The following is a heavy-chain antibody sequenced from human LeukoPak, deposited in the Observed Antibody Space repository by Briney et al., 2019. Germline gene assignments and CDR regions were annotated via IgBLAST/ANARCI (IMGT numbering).Heavy chain of an antibody. J-gene: IGHJ4*02. CDR1: GFTFSSYA. V-gene: IGHV3-23*01. CDR3: AKGPDSSSWRFYFDY. Sequence: GGSLRLSCAASGFTFSSYAMSWVRQAPGKGLEWVSAISGSGGSTYYADSVKGRFTISRDNAKNSLYLQMNSLRAEGTALYYCAKGPDSSSWRFYFDYWGQGTLVTVSS. CDR2: ISGSGGST. D-gene: IGHD6-13*01.